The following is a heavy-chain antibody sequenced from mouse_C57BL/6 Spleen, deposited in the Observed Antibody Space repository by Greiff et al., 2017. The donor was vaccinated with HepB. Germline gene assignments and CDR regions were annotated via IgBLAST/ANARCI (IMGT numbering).Heavy chain of an antibody. Sequence: QVQLKQSGPELVKPGASVKISCKASGYAFSSSWMNWVKQRPGKGLEWIGRLYPGDGDTNYNGKFKGKATLTADKSSSTAYMQLSSLTSEDSAVYYCARERDITTVVADYWGQGTTLTVSS. D-gene: IGHD1-1*01. CDR3: ARERDITTVVADY. CDR2: LYPGDGDT. J-gene: IGHJ2*01. CDR1: GYAFSSSW. V-gene: IGHV1-82*01.